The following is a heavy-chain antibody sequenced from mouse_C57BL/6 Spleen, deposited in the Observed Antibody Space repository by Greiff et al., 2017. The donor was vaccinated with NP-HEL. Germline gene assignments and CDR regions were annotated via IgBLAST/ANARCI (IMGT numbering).Heavy chain of an antibody. CDR1: GYTFTSYW. D-gene: IGHD2-5*01. Sequence: QVQLQQSGAELVKPGASVKMSCKASGYTFTSYWITWVKQRPGQGLEWIGDIYPGSGSTNYNEKFKSKATLTVDTSSSTAYMQLSSLTSEDSAVYYCARGYSNSYYYAMDYWGQGTSVTVSS. J-gene: IGHJ4*01. CDR3: ARGYSNSYYYAMDY. V-gene: IGHV1-55*01. CDR2: IYPGSGST.